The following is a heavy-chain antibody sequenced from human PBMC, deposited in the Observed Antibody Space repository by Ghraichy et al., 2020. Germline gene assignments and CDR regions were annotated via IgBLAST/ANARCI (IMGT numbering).Heavy chain of an antibody. D-gene: IGHD3-10*01. V-gene: IGHV4-4*02. CDR2: IYHSGST. J-gene: IGHJ4*02. Sequence: SETLSLTCAVSGGSISSSNWWSWVRQPPGKGLEWIGEIYHSGSTNYNPSLKSRVTISVDKSKNQFSLKLSSVTAADTAVYYCARVRGSGSYLASEWGQGTLVTVSS. CDR1: GGSISSSNW. CDR3: ARVRGSGSYLASE.